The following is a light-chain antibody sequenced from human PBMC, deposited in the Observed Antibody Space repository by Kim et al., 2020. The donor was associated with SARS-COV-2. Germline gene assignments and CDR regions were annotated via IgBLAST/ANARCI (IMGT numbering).Light chain of an antibody. Sequence: GHAITISCTGTSSDIGSYHVVSWFQHHPSKAHKLIIYDASQRPWGVSDRFSGSKSGNTASLTIYGLQADDEADYSCSSYAGGSTWVFGGGTKVTVL. CDR3: SSYAGGSTWV. CDR2: DAS. V-gene: IGLV2-23*01. CDR1: SSDIGSYHV. J-gene: IGLJ3*02.